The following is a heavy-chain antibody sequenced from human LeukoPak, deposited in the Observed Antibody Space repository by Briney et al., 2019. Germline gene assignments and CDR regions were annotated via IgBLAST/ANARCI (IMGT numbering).Heavy chain of an antibody. CDR2: IYTSGST. CDR1: GGSISSYY. CDR3: ARQVVPAAMTGWFDP. Sequence: SETLSLTCTVSGGSISSYYWSWIRQPPGEGLEWIGYIYTSGSTNYNPSLKSRVTISVDTSKNQFSLKLSSVTAADTAVYYCARQVVPAAMTGWFDPWGQGTLVTVSS. V-gene: IGHV4-4*09. D-gene: IGHD2-2*01. J-gene: IGHJ5*02.